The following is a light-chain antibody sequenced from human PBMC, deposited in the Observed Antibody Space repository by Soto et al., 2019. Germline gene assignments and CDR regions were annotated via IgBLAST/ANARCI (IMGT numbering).Light chain of an antibody. CDR1: SELDTYA. J-gene: IGLJ7*01. CDR3: QTWGTGTHVD. CDR2: VNSDGSH. Sequence: QLVLTQSPSASASLGASVRLTCSLSSELDTYAIAWHQQKPEKAPRYLMTVNSDGSHKRGDGIADRFSGSSFGAERHLTISRLQSEDEADYYCQTWGTGTHVDFGGGTQLTVL. V-gene: IGLV4-69*01.